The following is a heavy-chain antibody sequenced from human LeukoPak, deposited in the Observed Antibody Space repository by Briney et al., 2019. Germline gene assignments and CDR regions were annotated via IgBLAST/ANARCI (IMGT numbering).Heavy chain of an antibody. D-gene: IGHD2-21*01. CDR3: AGSEIPGAFDI. CDR2: ISGSGGST. J-gene: IGHJ3*02. V-gene: IGHV3-23*01. Sequence: GGSLRLSCAASGFTFSSYAMSWVRQAPGKGLEWVSAISGSGGSTYYADSVKGRFTISRDSSKNTLYLQMNSMRAEDTAVYYCAGSEIPGAFDIWGQGTMVTVSS. CDR1: GFTFSSYA.